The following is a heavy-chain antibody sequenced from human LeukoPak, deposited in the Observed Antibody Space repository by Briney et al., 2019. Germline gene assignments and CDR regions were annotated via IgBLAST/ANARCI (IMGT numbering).Heavy chain of an antibody. Sequence: SMKVSCKASGGTFSSYAISWVRQAPGQGLEWMGGIIPIFGTANYAQKFQGRVTITADESTSTAYMELSSLRSEDTAVYYCARGPYLAAAGTSYCGYWGQGTLVTVSS. V-gene: IGHV1-69*01. J-gene: IGHJ4*02. CDR2: IIPIFGTA. D-gene: IGHD6-13*01. CDR3: ARGPYLAAAGTSYCGY. CDR1: GGTFSSYA.